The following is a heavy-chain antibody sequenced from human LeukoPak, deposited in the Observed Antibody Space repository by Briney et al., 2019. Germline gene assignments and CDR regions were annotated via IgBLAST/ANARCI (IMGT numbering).Heavy chain of an antibody. Sequence: SETLSLTCTVSGGSISSYYWSWIRQPPGKGLEWIGYIYYSGSTNYNPSLKSRVTISVDTSKNQFSLKLSSVTAADTAVYYCAREWELSRAFYIWGQGTMVTVSS. CDR2: IYYSGST. J-gene: IGHJ3*02. CDR3: AREWELSRAFYI. D-gene: IGHD1-26*01. CDR1: GGSISSYY. V-gene: IGHV4-59*01.